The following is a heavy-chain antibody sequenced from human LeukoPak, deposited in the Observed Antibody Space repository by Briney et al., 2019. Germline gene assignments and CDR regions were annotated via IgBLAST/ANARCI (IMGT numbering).Heavy chain of an antibody. J-gene: IGHJ5*02. D-gene: IGHD1-26*01. CDR2: IDTSGST. Sequence: SETLSLTCTVSGVSILSHSNYWTWIRQPAGKGLEWIGHIDTSGSTNYNPSLKSRVTISEDTSKNQFSLNVNSVTAADTAIYYCARAYSPVWNGSHSLFDPWGQGTLVTVSS. V-gene: IGHV4-61*09. CDR1: GVSILSHSNY. CDR3: ARAYSPVWNGSHSLFDP.